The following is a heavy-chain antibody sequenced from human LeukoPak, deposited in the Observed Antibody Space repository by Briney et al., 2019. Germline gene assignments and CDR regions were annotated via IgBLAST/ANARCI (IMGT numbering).Heavy chain of an antibody. J-gene: IGHJ4*02. CDR1: GFTFSSYA. V-gene: IGHV3-30*04. D-gene: IGHD3-22*01. CDR2: ISYDGSEK. CDR3: AGIVVVIGEAY. Sequence: QPGGSLRLSCAASGFTFSSYAMQWVRQAPGKGLEWVALISYDGSEKFYADSVKGRFTISRDNSKNMVSLQMNSLRPEDTAVYYCAGIVVVIGEAYWGQGILVTVSS.